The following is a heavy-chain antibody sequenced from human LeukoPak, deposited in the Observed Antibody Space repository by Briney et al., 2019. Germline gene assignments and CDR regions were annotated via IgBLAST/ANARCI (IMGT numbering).Heavy chain of an antibody. CDR3: AKDRISEVREIAAAGRYYYYGMDV. CDR1: GFTFDDYA. D-gene: IGHD6-13*01. J-gene: IGHJ6*02. V-gene: IGHV3-9*01. Sequence: GGSLRLSCAASGFTFDDYAMHWVRQAPGKGLEWVSGISWNSGSIGYADSVKGRFTISRDNAKNSLYLQMNSLRAEDTALYYCAKDRISEVREIAAAGRYYYYGMDVWGQGTTVTVSS. CDR2: ISWNSGSI.